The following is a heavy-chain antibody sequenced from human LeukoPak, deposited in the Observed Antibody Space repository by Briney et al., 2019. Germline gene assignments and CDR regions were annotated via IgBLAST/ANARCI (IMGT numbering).Heavy chain of an antibody. CDR3: ARDLYSNPFYGMDV. CDR1: GFTFSSYA. CDR2: ISSNGGST. J-gene: IGHJ6*02. Sequence: GLSLRLSCAASGFTFSSYAMHWVRQAPGKGLEYVSAISSNGGSTYYANAVKGRFTISRDNSKNTLYLKMGSLRAEDMAVYYCARDLYSNPFYGMDVWGQGTTVTVSS. D-gene: IGHD4-11*01. V-gene: IGHV3-64*01.